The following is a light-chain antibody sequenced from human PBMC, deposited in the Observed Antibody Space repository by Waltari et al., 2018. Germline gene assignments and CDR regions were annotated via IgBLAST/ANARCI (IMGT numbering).Light chain of an antibody. Sequence: QSVLTQPRSVSGSPGQSVTISRTGPSSDGGGYNNISRYQQYPGKAPKLMIYEITNRPSWVPVRFSGSRSGNTASRASSWLQAEEEADYYCCSYARKYTNGVFGGGTKLTVL. J-gene: IGLJ3*02. CDR1: SSDGGGYNN. CDR3: CSYARKYTNGV. CDR2: EIT. V-gene: IGLV2-11*01.